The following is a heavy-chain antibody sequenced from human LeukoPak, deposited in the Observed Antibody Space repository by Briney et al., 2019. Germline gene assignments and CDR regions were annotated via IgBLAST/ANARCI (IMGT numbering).Heavy chain of an antibody. CDR1: GDSFSSNSAA. Sequence: SQTHSLTCAISGDSFSSNSAAWNWIRQSPSRGLEWLGRTYYRSKWYNDYAVSVKSRITINPDTSKDQFSLQLNSVTPEDTAVYYCARQVAGSYSAVSWFDPWGQGTLVTVSS. V-gene: IGHV6-1*01. CDR2: TYYRSKWYN. CDR3: ARQVAGSYSAVSWFDP. J-gene: IGHJ5*02. D-gene: IGHD1-26*01.